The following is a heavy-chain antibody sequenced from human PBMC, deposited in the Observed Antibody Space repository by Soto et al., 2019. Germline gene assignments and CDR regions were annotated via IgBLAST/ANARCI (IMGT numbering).Heavy chain of an antibody. D-gene: IGHD5-18*01. J-gene: IGHJ4*02. CDR3: ARSPPGTAMVIAAY. Sequence: QLQLQESGPGLVKPSETLSLTCTVSGGSISSSSYYWGWIRQPPGKGLEWIGSIYYSGSTYYNPSLTSRVPISVGTSMNQFSLKLSSVTAADTAVYCCARSPPGTAMVIAAYWGQGTLVTVSS. V-gene: IGHV4-39*01. CDR2: IYYSGST. CDR1: GGSISSSSYY.